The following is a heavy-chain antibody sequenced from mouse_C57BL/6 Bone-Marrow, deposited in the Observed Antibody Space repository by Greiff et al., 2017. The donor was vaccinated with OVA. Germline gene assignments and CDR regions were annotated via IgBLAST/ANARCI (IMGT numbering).Heavy chain of an antibody. CDR2: ISNGEGST. CDR1: GFTFSDFY. V-gene: IGHV5-12*01. CDR3: AKLDAMDY. J-gene: IGHJ4*01. Sequence: DVMLVESGGGLVQPGGSLKLSCAASGFTFSDFYMYWIRQTPEKRLEWVAYISNGEGSTYYPDTVKGRFTISRDNTKNTLYLQMSRLKSEDTAMYYCAKLDAMDYWGQGTSVTVSS.